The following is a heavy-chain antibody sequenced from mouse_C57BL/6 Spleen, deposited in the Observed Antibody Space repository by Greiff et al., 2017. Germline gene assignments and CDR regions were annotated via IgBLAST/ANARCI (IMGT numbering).Heavy chain of an antibody. J-gene: IGHJ2*01. V-gene: IGHV3-6*01. CDR1: GYSITSGYY. Sequence: VQLKESGPGLVKPSQSLSLTCSVTGYSITSGYYWNWIRQFPGNKLEWMGYISYDGSNNYNPSLKNRISITRDTSKNQFFLKLNSVTTEDTATYYCARDETALDYWGQGTTLTVSS. CDR3: ARDETALDY. D-gene: IGHD3-2*01. CDR2: ISYDGSN.